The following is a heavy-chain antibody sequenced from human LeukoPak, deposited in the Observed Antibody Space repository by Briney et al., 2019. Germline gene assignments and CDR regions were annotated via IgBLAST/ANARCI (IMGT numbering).Heavy chain of an antibody. CDR3: AREIFGGYNPGAY. Sequence: PSETLSLTCTVSLDSTTSNFWSWVRQPPGKGLEWIGEIHRSGSPNYNPSLQSRVTISIDRSRNQIALEWSPVTAADTAVYYCAREIFGGYNPGAYWGQGILVTVSS. V-gene: IGHV4-4*02. J-gene: IGHJ4*02. CDR2: IHRSGSP. CDR1: LDSTTSNF. D-gene: IGHD3-3*01.